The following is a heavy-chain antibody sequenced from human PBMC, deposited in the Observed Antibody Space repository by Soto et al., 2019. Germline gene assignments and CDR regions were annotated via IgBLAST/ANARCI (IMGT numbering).Heavy chain of an antibody. J-gene: IGHJ6*02. Sequence: PSETLSLTCAVYGGSFSGYYWSWIRQPPGKGLEWIGEINHSGSTNYNPSLKSRVTISVDTSKNQFPLKLSSVTAADTAVYYCARERVGSTGYSSSWYRTEKENYYYGMDVWGQGTTVTVSS. CDR2: INHSGST. CDR1: GGSFSGYY. CDR3: ARERVGSTGYSSSWYRTEKENYYYGMDV. V-gene: IGHV4-34*01. D-gene: IGHD6-13*01.